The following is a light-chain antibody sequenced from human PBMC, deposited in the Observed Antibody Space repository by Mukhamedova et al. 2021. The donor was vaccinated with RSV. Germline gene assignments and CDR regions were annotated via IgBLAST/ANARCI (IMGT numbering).Light chain of an antibody. CDR3: QQYSSLYS. CDR2: HAS. J-gene: IGKJ2*03. CDR1: QSTWAW. V-gene: IGKV1-5*03. Sequence: QSTWAWLAWYQQKPGKAPKLLIYHASTLESGVSSRFSGSGSGTEFTLTISSLQPNDSATYYCQQYSSLYSFGPGTHLEI.